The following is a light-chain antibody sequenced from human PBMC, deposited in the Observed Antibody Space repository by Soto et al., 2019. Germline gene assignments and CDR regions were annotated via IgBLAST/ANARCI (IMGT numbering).Light chain of an antibody. CDR3: QQSYNNPSLT. CDR2: AAS. CDR1: QSISSY. J-gene: IGKJ4*01. Sequence: DIEMTQSPSSLSSSVGERVTITCRASQSISSYLNWYQQKPGQAPKLLIYAASNLPIGGPTRFSGSGSGTAVSIPISSLQHEDFATYSCQQSYNNPSLTFGGGTKVEVK. V-gene: IGKV1-39*01.